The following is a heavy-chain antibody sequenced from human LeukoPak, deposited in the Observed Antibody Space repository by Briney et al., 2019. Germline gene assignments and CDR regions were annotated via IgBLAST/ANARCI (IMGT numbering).Heavy chain of an antibody. CDR3: AKVYTPPMIYYFDR. CDR1: GFTFSSHE. V-gene: IGHV3-48*03. CDR2: ISNSGSTI. Sequence: PGGSLRLSCAASGFTFSSHEMNWVRQAPGKGLEWVSYISNSGSTIYYADSVRGRFTISRDNSKNTLYLQMNSLRADDTAVYYCAKVYTPPMIYYFDRWGQGTLVTVSS. D-gene: IGHD3/OR15-3a*01. J-gene: IGHJ4*02.